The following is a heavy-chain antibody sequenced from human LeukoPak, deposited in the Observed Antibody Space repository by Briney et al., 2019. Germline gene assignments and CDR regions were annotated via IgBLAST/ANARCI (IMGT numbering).Heavy chain of an antibody. CDR2: IYPGNSDT. CDR3: ARLWGGTEPADDASDI. V-gene: IGHV5-51*01. CDR1: GYSFTNYW. J-gene: IGHJ3*02. Sequence: GESLKISCKGSGYSFTNYWIGWVRQVPGKGLEWMGIIYPGNSDTKYSPSLQGQATISADKSIDTAYLQWSSLKASDTGMYYCARLWGGTEPADDASDIWGQGTWVTVSS. D-gene: IGHD2-2*01.